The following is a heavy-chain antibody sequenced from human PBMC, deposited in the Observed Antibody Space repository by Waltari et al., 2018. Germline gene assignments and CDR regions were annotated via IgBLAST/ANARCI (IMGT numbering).Heavy chain of an antibody. CDR2: FNPNSGGT. CDR3: ARARAWGPKAFDV. CDR1: GYNFINYY. D-gene: IGHD7-27*01. J-gene: IGHJ3*01. Sequence: QVRLVQSDAEVRKPGASVKVSCQASGYNFINYYVHWVRQAPGQGLEWMGWFNPNSGGTMYLRKFEGLVTFSTDTSVNTAYMEVTRLKSDDTATYFCARARAWGPKAFDVWGQGTSLTVSS. V-gene: IGHV1-2*04.